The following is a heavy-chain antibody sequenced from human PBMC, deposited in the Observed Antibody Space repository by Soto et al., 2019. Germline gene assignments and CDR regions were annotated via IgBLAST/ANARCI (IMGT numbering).Heavy chain of an antibody. J-gene: IGHJ6*02. D-gene: IGHD3-3*01. CDR1: GGTFSSYA. CDR3: ARVGYYDFWSGYAPPYYYGMDV. V-gene: IGHV1-69*13. CDR2: IVPLFGTA. Sequence: SVKVSCKASGGTFSSYAITWVRQAPGQGLEWMGGIVPLFGTANYAQKFQGRVTITADESTSTAYMELSSLRSEDTAVYYCARVGYYDFWSGYAPPYYYGMDVWGQGTTVTVSS.